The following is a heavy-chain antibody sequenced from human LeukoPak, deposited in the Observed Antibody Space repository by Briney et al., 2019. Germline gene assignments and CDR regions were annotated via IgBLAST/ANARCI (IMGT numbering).Heavy chain of an antibody. J-gene: IGHJ4*02. V-gene: IGHV4-59*08. Sequence: SETLSLTCTVSGGSISSDHWSWIRQPPGKGLEWIGHIYYTGSTNYNPSLKSRVTIPVATSKNQFSLKLSSVTASDTAIFYCARQGGWGGAASLIEYWGQGTLVTVSS. CDR3: ARQGGWGGAASLIEY. CDR1: GGSISSDH. D-gene: IGHD1-26*01. CDR2: IYYTGST.